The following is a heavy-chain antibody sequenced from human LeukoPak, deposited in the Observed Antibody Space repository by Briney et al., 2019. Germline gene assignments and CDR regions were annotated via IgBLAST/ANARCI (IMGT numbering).Heavy chain of an antibody. Sequence: GGSLRLSCAASGFTFSGYAMSWVRQAPGKGLEWVSAISGSGGSTYYADSVKGRFTISRDNAKNSLYLQMNSLRAEDTAVYYCARWGELFPYYYYGMDVWGQGTTVTVSS. CDR3: ARWGELFPYYYYGMDV. D-gene: IGHD1-7*01. CDR1: GFTFSGYA. J-gene: IGHJ6*02. V-gene: IGHV3-23*01. CDR2: ISGSGGST.